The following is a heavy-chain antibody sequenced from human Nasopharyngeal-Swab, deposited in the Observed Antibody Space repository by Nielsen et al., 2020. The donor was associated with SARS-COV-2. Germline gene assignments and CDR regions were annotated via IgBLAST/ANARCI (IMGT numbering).Heavy chain of an antibody. Sequence: ASVKVSCKASGYTFTSYAMHWVRQAPGQRLEWMGWINAGNGNTKYSQKFQGRVTITRDTSASTAYMELSSLRSEDTAVHYCAREAEPGGYFDYWGQGTLVTVSS. J-gene: IGHJ4*02. CDR2: INAGNGNT. CDR1: GYTFTSYA. CDR3: AREAEPGGYFDY. V-gene: IGHV1-3*01. D-gene: IGHD1-14*01.